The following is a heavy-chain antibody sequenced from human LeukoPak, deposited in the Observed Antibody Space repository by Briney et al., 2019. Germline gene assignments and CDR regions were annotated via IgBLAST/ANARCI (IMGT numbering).Heavy chain of an antibody. CDR2: ISGSGGST. V-gene: IGHV3-23*01. J-gene: IGHJ4*02. D-gene: IGHD3-9*01. Sequence: GGSLRLSCAASGFTVSSYAMSWVRQAPGKGLEWVSTISGSGGSTYYADSVKGRFTISRDNSKNTLYLQMNSLRAEDTAVYYCAKVRSYYDILTGYSADFDYWGQGTLVTVSS. CDR3: AKVRSYYDILTGYSADFDY. CDR1: GFTVSSYA.